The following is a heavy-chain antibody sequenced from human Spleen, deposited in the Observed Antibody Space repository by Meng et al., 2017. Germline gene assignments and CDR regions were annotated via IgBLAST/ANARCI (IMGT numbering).Heavy chain of an antibody. V-gene: IGHV4-59*01. CDR2: IYHNGDT. CDR3: ARGRRVGDPYCFDN. Sequence: GSLRLSCTVSDDSISSYYWNWIRQPPGKGLEWIGFIYHNGDTNYNPSLKSRVTISVDTSKDQFSLKLVSMTAADTAVYYWARGRRVGDPYCFDNWGQGTLVTVSS. D-gene: IGHD2-21*02. J-gene: IGHJ4*02. CDR1: DDSISSYY.